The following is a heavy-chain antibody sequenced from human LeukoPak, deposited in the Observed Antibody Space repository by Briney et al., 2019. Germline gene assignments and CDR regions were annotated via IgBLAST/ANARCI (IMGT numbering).Heavy chain of an antibody. J-gene: IGHJ4*02. CDR1: GFTFSSYG. CDR3: ANRQTYYYGSAEFDY. Sequence: GGSLRLSCAASGFTFSSYGMSWVRQAPGKGLEWVSAISGSGGSTYYADSVKGRFTISRDNSKNTLYLQMNSLRAEDTAVYYCANRQTYYYGSAEFDYWGQGTLVTVSS. D-gene: IGHD3-10*01. CDR2: ISGSGGST. V-gene: IGHV3-23*01.